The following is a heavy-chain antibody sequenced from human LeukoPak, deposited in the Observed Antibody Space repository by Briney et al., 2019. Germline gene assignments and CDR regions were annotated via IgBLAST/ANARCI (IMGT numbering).Heavy chain of an antibody. Sequence: GGSLRLSCAASGFTVDSHYLSWVRQAPGKGLEWVSTIYTGGNTYYAASVKGRFTISRDFSKNTLYLQMICLRAEDTAVYYCARGDDSGYYDYFDYWGQGTLVTVSS. V-gene: IGHV3-53*01. CDR2: IYTGGNT. J-gene: IGHJ4*02. CDR3: ARGDDSGYYDYFDY. D-gene: IGHD3-22*01. CDR1: GFTVDSHY.